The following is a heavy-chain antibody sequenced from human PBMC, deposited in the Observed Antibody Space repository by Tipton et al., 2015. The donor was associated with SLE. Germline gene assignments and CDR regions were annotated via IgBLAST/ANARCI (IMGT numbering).Heavy chain of an antibody. CDR2: IYYSGST. CDR3: ARYSSSWSKDY. Sequence: TLSLTCTVSGGSISSSSYYWGWIRQPPGKGLEWIGSIYYSGSTYYNPSLKSRVTISVDTSKNQFSLKLSSVTAADTAVYYCARYSSSWSKDYWGQGTLVTVSS. V-gene: IGHV4-39*07. D-gene: IGHD6-13*01. J-gene: IGHJ4*02. CDR1: GGSISSSSYY.